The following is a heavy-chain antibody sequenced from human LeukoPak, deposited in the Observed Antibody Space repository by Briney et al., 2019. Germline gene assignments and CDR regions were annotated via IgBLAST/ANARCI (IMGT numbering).Heavy chain of an antibody. CDR1: GFTFSSYW. J-gene: IGHJ3*01. D-gene: IGHD6-19*01. CDR3: ARDYPVAGRSAFDL. CDR2: IKQDGSEK. V-gene: IGHV3-7*01. Sequence: PGGSLRLSCAASGFTFSSYWMSWVRQAPGKGLECVANIKQDGSEKYYVDSVKGRFTISRDNAKNLLYLQMNSLRAEDTAVYYCARDYPVAGRSAFDLWGQGTMVTVSS.